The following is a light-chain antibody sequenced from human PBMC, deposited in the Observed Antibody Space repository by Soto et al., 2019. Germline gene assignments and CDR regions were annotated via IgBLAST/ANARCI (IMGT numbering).Light chain of an antibody. J-gene: IGKJ5*01. V-gene: IGKV3-20*01. CDR3: QQYGGSPRIT. CDR1: ERLSSVY. Sequence: EIVLTQSPGPLSLSPGERATLSCRASERLSSVYLSWYQQSPGQPPRLLIYGASNRATGIRDRFSGSGSGTDFTLIINRLEPEDVEIYYCQQYGGSPRITFGQGTRRDIK. CDR2: GAS.